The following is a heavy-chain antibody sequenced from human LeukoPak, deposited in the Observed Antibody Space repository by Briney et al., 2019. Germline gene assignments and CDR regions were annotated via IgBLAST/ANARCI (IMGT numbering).Heavy chain of an antibody. D-gene: IGHD3-10*01. J-gene: IGHJ4*02. Sequence: ASVKVSCKASGYTFTGYYMHWVRQAPGQGLEWMGRINPNSGGTNYAQKFQGRVTMTRDTSISTAYMELSRLRTDDTAVYYCAREDTRVRGVIITANGDFDYWGQGTLVTVSS. V-gene: IGHV1-2*06. CDR2: INPNSGGT. CDR1: GYTFTGYY. CDR3: AREDTRVRGVIITANGDFDY.